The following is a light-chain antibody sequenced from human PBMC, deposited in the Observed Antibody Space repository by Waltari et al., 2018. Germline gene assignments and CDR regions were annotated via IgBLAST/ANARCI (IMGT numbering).Light chain of an antibody. CDR1: SLRSFY. CDR3: ISRDSSGNHLV. CDR2: GKD. J-gene: IGLJ2*01. Sequence: SSELTQVPAVSVALGQTVRITCQGDSLRSFYASWYLQKPGQAPIVVMYGKDTRPSGSPDRFSASSSGNTGSFTITGAQAEDEADYYCISRDSSGNHLVFGGGTKLTVL. V-gene: IGLV3-19*01.